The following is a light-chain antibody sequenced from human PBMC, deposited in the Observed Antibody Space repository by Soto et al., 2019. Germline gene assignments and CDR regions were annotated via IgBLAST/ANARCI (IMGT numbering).Light chain of an antibody. CDR3: AAWDDSLNAVL. Sequence: QSVLTQPPSASGTPGQRVTISCSGSSSSIGSNPVNWYQQLPGTAPKLLIHSNSQRPSGVPDRFSGSKSGTSASLAISGLQSEDEADYHCAAWDDSLNAVLFGGGTKLTVL. J-gene: IGLJ2*01. CDR2: SNS. V-gene: IGLV1-44*01. CDR1: SSSIGSNP.